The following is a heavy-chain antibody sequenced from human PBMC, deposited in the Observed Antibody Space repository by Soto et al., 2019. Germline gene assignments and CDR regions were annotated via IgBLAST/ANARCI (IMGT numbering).Heavy chain of an antibody. CDR1: GFTFTSSA. CDR2: IVVGSGNT. CDR3: AADRGYCTNGVCYGYYYYGMDA. V-gene: IGHV1-58*01. D-gene: IGHD2-8*01. Sequence: ASVKVSCKASGFTFTSSAVQWVRQARGQRLEWIGWIVVGSGNTNYAQKFQERVTITRDMSTSTAYMELSSLRSEDTAVYYCAADRGYCTNGVCYGYYYYGMDAWGQGTTVTVSS. J-gene: IGHJ6*01.